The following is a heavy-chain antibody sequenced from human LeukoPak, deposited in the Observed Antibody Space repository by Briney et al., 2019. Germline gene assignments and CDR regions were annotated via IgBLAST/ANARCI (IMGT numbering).Heavy chain of an antibody. D-gene: IGHD2-2*01. CDR1: AVSISSSSYY. Sequence: SETLSLICSVSAVSISSSSYYWGWIRQPPGKGLEWIGNIFYGGDTYYNPSLKSRVTISADTSKNQFSLKLSSVTAADTALYYCARHVYHTSTDYWGQGTLVTVSS. V-gene: IGHV4-39*01. CDR2: IFYGGDT. J-gene: IGHJ4*02. CDR3: ARHVYHTSTDY.